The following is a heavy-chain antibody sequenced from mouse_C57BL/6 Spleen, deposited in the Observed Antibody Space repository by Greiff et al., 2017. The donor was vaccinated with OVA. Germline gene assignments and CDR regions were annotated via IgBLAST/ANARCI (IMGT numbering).Heavy chain of an antibody. CDR3: SAYDGYFDY. CDR2: INPSSGYT. J-gene: IGHJ2*01. V-gene: IGHV1-4*01. CDR1: GYTFTSYT. Sequence: QVQLQQSGAELARPGASVKMSCKASGYTFTSYTMHWVKQRPGQGLEWIGYINPSSGYTKYNQKFKDKATLTADKSSSTAYMQLSSLTSEDSAVYYWSAYDGYFDYWGPGTTLTVSS. D-gene: IGHD2-3*01.